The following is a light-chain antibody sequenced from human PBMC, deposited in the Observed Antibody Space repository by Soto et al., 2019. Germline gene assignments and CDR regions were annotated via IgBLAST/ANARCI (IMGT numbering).Light chain of an antibody. CDR3: QSYDSSLSGYVV. Sequence: QPVLTQPPSVSGAPGQRVTISCTWSSSNIGAGYDVHWYQQLPGTAPKLLIYGNSNRPSGVPDRFSGSKSGTSASLAITGLQAEDEADYYCQSYDSSLSGYVVFGGGTKLTVL. CDR1: SSNIGAGYD. J-gene: IGLJ2*01. V-gene: IGLV1-40*01. CDR2: GNS.